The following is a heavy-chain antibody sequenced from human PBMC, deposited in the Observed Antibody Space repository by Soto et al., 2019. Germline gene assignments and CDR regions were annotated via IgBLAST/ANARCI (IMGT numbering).Heavy chain of an antibody. Sequence: GRSLRLSCAASGFTFSSHGMHWVRQAPGKGLEWVAVIWYDGSQKYYADSVKGRFTISRDNSRNMMFLQMDSLRAEDTAVYYCASRGVAAVDFDYWGQGTLVTVSS. CDR3: ASRGVAAVDFDY. CDR1: GFTFSSHG. D-gene: IGHD6-13*01. CDR2: IWYDGSQK. J-gene: IGHJ4*02. V-gene: IGHV3-33*01.